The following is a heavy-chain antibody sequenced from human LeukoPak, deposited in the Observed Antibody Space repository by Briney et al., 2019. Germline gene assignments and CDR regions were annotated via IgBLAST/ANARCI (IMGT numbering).Heavy chain of an antibody. V-gene: IGHV3-30*04. Sequence: PGGSLRLSCAASGFTFSSYAMSWVRQAPGKGLEWVAVISYDGSNKYYADSVKGRFTISRDNAKNSLYLQMNSLRAEDTAVYYCARYCSSTSCYGPMYDYWGQGTLVTVSS. CDR1: GFTFSSYA. CDR3: ARYCSSTSCYGPMYDY. CDR2: ISYDGSNK. D-gene: IGHD2-2*01. J-gene: IGHJ4*02.